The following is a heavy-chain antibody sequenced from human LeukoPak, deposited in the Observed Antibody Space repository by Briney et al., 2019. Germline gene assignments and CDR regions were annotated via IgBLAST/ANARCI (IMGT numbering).Heavy chain of an antibody. V-gene: IGHV3-11*01. D-gene: IGHD3-10*01. CDR3: AGSGSPDDY. Sequence: GGSLRLSRVASGFNFSNYYMSWIRQAPGKGLEWISYITPNAVNKYYVDSVRGRFTISRDNAKNSLFLQMNSLRGEDTAVYYCAGSGSPDDYWGQGTLVTVSS. CDR2: ITPNAVNK. CDR1: GFNFSNYY. J-gene: IGHJ4*02.